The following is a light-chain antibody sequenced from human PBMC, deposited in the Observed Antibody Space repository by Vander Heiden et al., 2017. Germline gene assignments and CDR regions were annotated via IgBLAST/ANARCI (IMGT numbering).Light chain of an antibody. CDR3: QSADSSGTRSV. J-gene: IGLJ3*02. CDR2: KDT. Sequence: SYELTQTTSVSVSPGQTARISCSGDALPKQYAYWYQQKPGQAPVLVIYKDTERPSGIPERFSGSSSGTTVTLTISGVQSEDEADYYCQSADSSGTRSVFGGGTKLTVL. V-gene: IGLV3-25*03. CDR1: ALPKQY.